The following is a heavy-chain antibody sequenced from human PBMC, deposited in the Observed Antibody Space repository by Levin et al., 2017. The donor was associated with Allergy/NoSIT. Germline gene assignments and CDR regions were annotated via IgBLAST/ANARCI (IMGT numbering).Heavy chain of an antibody. D-gene: IGHD3-16*01. J-gene: IGHJ4*02. Sequence: SETLSLTCTVSGGSISSYYWSWIRQPPGKGLEWIGYIYYSGSTNYNPSLKSRVTISVDTSKNQFSLKLSSVTAADTAVYYCARQSRGEEQYYFDYWGQGTLVTVSS. CDR1: GGSISSYY. CDR3: ARQSRGEEQYYFDY. CDR2: IYYSGST. V-gene: IGHV4-59*08.